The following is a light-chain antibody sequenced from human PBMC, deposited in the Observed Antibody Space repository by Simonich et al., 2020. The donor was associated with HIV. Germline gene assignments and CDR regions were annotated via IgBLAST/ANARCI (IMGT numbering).Light chain of an antibody. CDR1: SSDVGSYNL. Sequence: QSALTQPASVSGSPGQSITISCTGTSSDVGSYNLVSWYQQHPGKAPRLMIYEGSLRTSGSSNRFSGSKSGNTASLTISGLQAEDEGDYYCQSYDGSNQVFGGGTKLTVL. J-gene: IGLJ3*02. V-gene: IGLV2-23*01. CDR3: QSYDGSNQV. CDR2: EGS.